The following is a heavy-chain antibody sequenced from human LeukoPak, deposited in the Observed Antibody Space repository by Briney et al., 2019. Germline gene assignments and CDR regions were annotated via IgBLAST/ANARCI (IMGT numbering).Heavy chain of an antibody. CDR2: ISGLSSYT. J-gene: IGHJ4*02. Sequence: GGSLRLSCSASGFTFSDYDMNWVRQAPGKGLEWVSSISGLSSYTYYGESVKGRFSISRDNAKNSLYLQINSLGAEDTATYYCGRAFPPLRTSSAGDLWGQGILVTVSS. CDR1: GFTFSDYD. D-gene: IGHD3-16*01. CDR3: GRAFPPLRTSSAGDL. V-gene: IGHV3-21*01.